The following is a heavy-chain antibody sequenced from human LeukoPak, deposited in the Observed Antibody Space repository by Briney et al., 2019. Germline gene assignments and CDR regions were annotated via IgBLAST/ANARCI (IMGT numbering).Heavy chain of an antibody. D-gene: IGHD3-10*01. CDR1: GYSFTTYC. CDR3: ARHLVPGLSSAFDI. V-gene: IGHV5-51*01. CDR2: ICPRDSHT. Sequence: GSLKISWKGSGYSFTTYCIGWVRQVPGKGLEWMGVICPRDSHTRYSPSFQGQVTISADKSITTAYLQWSSLKASDTGMYYCARHLVPGLSSAFDIWGQETMVTVSS. J-gene: IGHJ3*02.